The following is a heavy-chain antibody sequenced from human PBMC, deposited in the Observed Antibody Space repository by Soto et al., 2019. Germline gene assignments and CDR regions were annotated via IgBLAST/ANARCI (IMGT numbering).Heavy chain of an antibody. Sequence: GESLKISCKGSGYSFTSYWIGWVRQMPGKGLEWMGIIYPGDSDTRYSPSFQGQVTISADKSISTAYLQWSSLKASDTAMYYCARRRTAEIGYHYVMDVWGQGYTVTVSS. CDR1: GYSFTSYW. CDR2: IYPGDSDT. J-gene: IGHJ6*02. CDR3: ARRRTAEIGYHYVMDV. V-gene: IGHV5-51*01.